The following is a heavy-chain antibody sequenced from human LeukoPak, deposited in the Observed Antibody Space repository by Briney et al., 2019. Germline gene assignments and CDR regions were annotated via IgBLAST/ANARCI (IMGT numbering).Heavy chain of an antibody. Sequence: SVKVSCKASGRTLNSYSINWVRQAPGQGLEWMGGIIPVSSVTEYAQKFQGRVTITTDESTSTTYMELSSLRSDDTAMYYCAREDFTNYLNNAFDIWGQGTMVTVSS. CDR2: IIPVSSVT. CDR3: AREDFTNYLNNAFDI. CDR1: GRTLNSYS. V-gene: IGHV1-69*05. D-gene: IGHD4-11*01. J-gene: IGHJ3*02.